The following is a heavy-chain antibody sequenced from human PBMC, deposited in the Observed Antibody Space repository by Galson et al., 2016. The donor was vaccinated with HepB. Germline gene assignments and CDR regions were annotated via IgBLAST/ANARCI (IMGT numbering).Heavy chain of an antibody. D-gene: IGHD3-22*01. Sequence: SLRLSCAASGFTFSHYAMHWVRQAPGKGLEWVSIISYDGKNEYKAESVKGQFTISRDNSKNTLYRQMSSLSAEDTAVYFCASPRGKYYENSGLEFDTWGQGTLVTVSS. J-gene: IGHJ4*02. CDR3: ASPRGKYYENSGLEFDT. V-gene: IGHV3-30*04. CDR2: ISYDGKNE. CDR1: GFTFSHYA.